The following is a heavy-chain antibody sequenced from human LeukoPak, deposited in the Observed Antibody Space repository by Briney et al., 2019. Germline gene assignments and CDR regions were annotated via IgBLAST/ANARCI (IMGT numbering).Heavy chain of an antibody. Sequence: GGSLRLSCAASGFTFDDYGMSWVRQAPGKGLEWVSGINWNGGSTGYADSVKGRFTISRDNAKNSLYLQMNSLRAKDTALYHCARERGQLVDWYFDYWGQGTLVTVSS. CDR1: GFTFDDYG. D-gene: IGHD6-6*01. CDR3: ARERGQLVDWYFDY. CDR2: INWNGGST. J-gene: IGHJ4*02. V-gene: IGHV3-20*01.